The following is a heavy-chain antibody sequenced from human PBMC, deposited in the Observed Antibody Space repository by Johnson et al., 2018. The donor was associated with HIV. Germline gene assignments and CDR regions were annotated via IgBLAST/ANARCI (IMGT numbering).Heavy chain of an antibody. V-gene: IGHV3-30*03. CDR1: GFTFSSYG. D-gene: IGHD6-13*01. J-gene: IGHJ3*02. CDR3: ARVKQQVVRVGSDAFDI. Sequence: QVQLVESGGGVVQPGRSLRLSCAASGFTFSSYGMHWVRQAPGKGLEWVAVISYDGSNKYYADSVKGRFTISRDNSKNTLYLQMNSLRAEDTAVYYCARVKQQVVRVGSDAFDIWG. CDR2: ISYDGSNK.